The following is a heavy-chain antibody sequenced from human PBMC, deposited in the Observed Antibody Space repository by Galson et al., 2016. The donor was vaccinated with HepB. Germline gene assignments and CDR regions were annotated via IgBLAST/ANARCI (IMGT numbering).Heavy chain of an antibody. CDR2: IYHSGST. D-gene: IGHD3-3*01. CDR1: GDSISSNHW. V-gene: IGHV4-4*02. Sequence: SETLSLTCAVSGDSISSNHWWSWVRQPPGKGLEWIGEIYHSGSTNYNPFLTSRVTFSVDKSKNQFSLKLNSVTAADAAFYYCARGSITMFGLTQHCFDLWGQGTLVTCSS. J-gene: IGHJ5*02. CDR3: ARGSITMFGLTQHCFDL.